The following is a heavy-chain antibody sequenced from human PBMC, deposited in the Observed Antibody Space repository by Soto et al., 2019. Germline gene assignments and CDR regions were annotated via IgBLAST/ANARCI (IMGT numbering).Heavy chain of an antibody. CDR1: GGSFSGYY. J-gene: IGHJ4*02. V-gene: IGHV4-34*01. D-gene: IGHD2-8*02. CDR2: INHSGST. Sequence: QVQLQQWGAGLLKPSETLSLTCAVYGGSFSGYYWSWIRQPPGKGLEWIGEINHSGSTNYNPSLKSRVTISVDTSKNQFSLKPSSVTAADTAVYYCARGQSSLLLDCWGQGVLVTVSS. CDR3: ARGQSSLLLDC.